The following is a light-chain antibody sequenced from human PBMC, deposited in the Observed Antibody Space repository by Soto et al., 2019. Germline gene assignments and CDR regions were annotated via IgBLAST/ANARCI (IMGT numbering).Light chain of an antibody. CDR3: QTWGAGVV. Sequence: QPVLTQSPSASASLGASVKLTCTLISGHNIYAIAWHQQQPEKGPRYLMRLNSDGSHSKGDGVPDRFSGSSSGAEHYLTISSLQSEDEADYYCQTWGAGVVFGGGTKLTVL. CDR2: LNSDGSH. V-gene: IGLV4-69*01. CDR1: SGHNIYA. J-gene: IGLJ2*01.